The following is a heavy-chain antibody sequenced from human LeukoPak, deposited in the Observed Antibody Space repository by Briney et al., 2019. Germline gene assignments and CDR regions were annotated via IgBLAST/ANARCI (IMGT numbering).Heavy chain of an antibody. CDR2: ISYDGSNK. V-gene: IGHV3-30*01. D-gene: IGHD7-27*01. J-gene: IGHJ4*02. Sequence: GRSLRLSCAASGFTFSSYAMHWVRQAPGKGLEWVAVISYDGSNKYYADSVKGRFTISRDNSKNTLYLQMNSLRAEDTAVYYCAREGPTGDFFDYWGQGTLVTVSS. CDR1: GFTFSSYA. CDR3: AREGPTGDFFDY.